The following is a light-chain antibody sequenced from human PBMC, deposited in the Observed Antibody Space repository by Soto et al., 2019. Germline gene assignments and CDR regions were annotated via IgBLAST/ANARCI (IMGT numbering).Light chain of an antibody. CDR2: QTS. Sequence: EIVLTQSPATLSSFPGDRVTLSCRASQYINTRLAWYQHRPGQAPRLLIYQTSIRAAGIPARSSGSGPGTDFTLTISSLEPEDFAVYYCQQRSNWPITFGQGTRLETK. V-gene: IGKV3D-11*01. CDR3: QQRSNWPIT. CDR1: QYINTR. J-gene: IGKJ5*01.